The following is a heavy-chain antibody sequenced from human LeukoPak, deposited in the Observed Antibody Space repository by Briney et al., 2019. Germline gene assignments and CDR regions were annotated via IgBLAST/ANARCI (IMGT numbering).Heavy chain of an antibody. Sequence: SETLSLTCTVSGGSMSSYYWSWLRQPAGKGLEWIGRIYTSGSTNYNASLKSRVSISVDTSKNQFSLKLSSVTAAHTAVFYCARENSGSYREFDYWGQGTLVTVSS. CDR3: ARENSGSYREFDY. J-gene: IGHJ4*02. V-gene: IGHV4-4*07. D-gene: IGHD1-26*01. CDR1: GGSMSSYY. CDR2: IYTSGST.